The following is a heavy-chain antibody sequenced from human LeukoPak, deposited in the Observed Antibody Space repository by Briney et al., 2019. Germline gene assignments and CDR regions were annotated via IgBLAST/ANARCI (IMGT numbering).Heavy chain of an antibody. CDR3: ATYCSGTSCPPRRAFDI. V-gene: IGHV4-39*01. J-gene: IGHJ3*02. CDR2: IYYSGST. D-gene: IGHD2-2*01. CDR1: GGSISSSSYY. Sequence: SETLSLTCTVSGGSISSSSYYWGWIRQPPGKGLEWIGTIYYSGSTYYNPSLKSRVTISVDTSNDQFSLKLSSVTAADTAVYYCATYCSGTSCPPRRAFDIWGQGTMVTVSS.